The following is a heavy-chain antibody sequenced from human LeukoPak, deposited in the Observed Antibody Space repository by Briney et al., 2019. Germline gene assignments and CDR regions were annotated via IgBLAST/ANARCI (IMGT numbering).Heavy chain of an antibody. CDR1: GFTFSSYW. J-gene: IGHJ4*02. D-gene: IGHD5-18*01. V-gene: IGHV3-7*01. Sequence: PGGSLRLSCAASGFTFSSYWMSWVRQAPGKGLEWVANIKQDGSEKYYVDSVKGRFTFSRDNAKNSLFLQMNSLRAEDTAVYYCARAMVTWDYFDYWGQGTLVTVSS. CDR3: ARAMVTWDYFDY. CDR2: IKQDGSEK.